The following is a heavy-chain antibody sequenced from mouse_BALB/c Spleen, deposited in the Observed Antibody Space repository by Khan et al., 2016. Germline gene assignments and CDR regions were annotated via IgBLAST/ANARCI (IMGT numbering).Heavy chain of an antibody. V-gene: IGHV1-9*01. CDR1: GYTFSNYW. J-gene: IGHJ4*01. Sequence: QVQLKQSGAELMKPGASVKISFKATGYTFSNYWIEWVKQRPGHGLEWIGDILPGNANSNYNENLKGKATLTADTSSNTAYMQLSSLTSEDSAVYYCARAWYSMDYWGQGTSVTVSS. CDR3: ARAWYSMDY. CDR2: ILPGNANS.